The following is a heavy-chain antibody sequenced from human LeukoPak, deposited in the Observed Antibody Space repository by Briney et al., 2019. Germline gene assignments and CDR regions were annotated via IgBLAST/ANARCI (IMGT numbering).Heavy chain of an antibody. CDR2: ISGGSSTI. V-gene: IGHV3-48*04. CDR1: GFTFSRYS. CDR3: ARDLLMDV. J-gene: IGHJ6*02. Sequence: GGSLRLSCEASGFTFSRYSVNWVRQAPGKGLEWVSYISGGSSTIYYADSVKGRFTVSRDNAKNSLYLHMNSLRAEDTAVYYCARDLLMDVWGQGTTVTVSS.